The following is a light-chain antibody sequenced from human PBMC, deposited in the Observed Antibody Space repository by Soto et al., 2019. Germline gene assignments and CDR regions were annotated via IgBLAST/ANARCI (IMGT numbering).Light chain of an antibody. CDR1: SSDVGGYNY. CDR2: EVS. CDR3: CSYAGSGTLYV. Sequence: QSALTQPPSASGSPGQSVTISCTGTSSDVGGYNYVSWYQQHPGKAPKLMIYEVSKRPSGVPDRFSGSKSGNTASLTVSGLQAEDEADYYCCSYAGSGTLYVFGTGTKVTVL. J-gene: IGLJ1*01. V-gene: IGLV2-8*01.